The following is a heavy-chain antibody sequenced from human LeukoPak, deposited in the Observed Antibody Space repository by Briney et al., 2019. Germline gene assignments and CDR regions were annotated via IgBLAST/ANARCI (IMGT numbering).Heavy chain of an antibody. J-gene: IGHJ5*02. CDR1: GGTFSSYA. CDR3: ARWQGEGNWFDP. D-gene: IGHD3-10*01. CDR2: IIPIFGTA. V-gene: IGHV1-69*13. Sequence: SVKVSCKASGGTFSSYAISWVRQAPGQGLEWMGGIIPIFGTANYAQKFQGRVTITADESTSTAYIELSSLRSEDTAVYYCARWQGEGNWFDPWGQGTLVTVSS.